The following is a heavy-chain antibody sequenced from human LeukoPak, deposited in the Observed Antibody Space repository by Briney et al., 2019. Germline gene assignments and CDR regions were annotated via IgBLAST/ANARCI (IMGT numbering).Heavy chain of an antibody. D-gene: IGHD5-24*01. Sequence: PSETLSLTCAVYGGSFSGYYWSWIRQPPGKGLEWIGEINHSGSTNYNPSLKSRVTISVDTSKNQFSLKLSSVTAADTAVFYCARDRDGSLDYWGQGTLVTVSS. CDR1: GGSFSGYY. CDR2: INHSGST. CDR3: ARDRDGSLDY. J-gene: IGHJ4*02. V-gene: IGHV4-34*01.